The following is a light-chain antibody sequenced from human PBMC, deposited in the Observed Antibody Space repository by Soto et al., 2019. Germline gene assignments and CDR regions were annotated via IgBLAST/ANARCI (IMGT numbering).Light chain of an antibody. CDR1: QGISNY. V-gene: IGKV1-27*01. Sequence: DIHLTQSLFSLSASVGDRVTLTCLASQGISNYLAWYQQKPGKVPKLLIYAASTLQSGVPSRFSGSGSGTHFTLTISSLQPGDFATYYCQQSYTSLRTFGGGTKVDIK. CDR3: QQSYTSLRT. J-gene: IGKJ4*01. CDR2: AAS.